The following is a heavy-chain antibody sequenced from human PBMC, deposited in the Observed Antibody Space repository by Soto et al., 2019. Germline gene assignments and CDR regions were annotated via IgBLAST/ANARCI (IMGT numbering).Heavy chain of an antibody. CDR1: GFTFSSYG. CDR3: ARAGTTVTADWYFDL. Sequence: QVQLVESGGGVVQPGRSLRLSCAASGFTFSSYGMHWVRQAPGKGLEWVAVIWYDGSNKYYADSVKGRFTISRDNSKNTLYLQMNSLRAEDTAVYYGARAGTTVTADWYFDLWGRGTLVTVSS. J-gene: IGHJ2*01. D-gene: IGHD4-17*01. CDR2: IWYDGSNK. V-gene: IGHV3-33*01.